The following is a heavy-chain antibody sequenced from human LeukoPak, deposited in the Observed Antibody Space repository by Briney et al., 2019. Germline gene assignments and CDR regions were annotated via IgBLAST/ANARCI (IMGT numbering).Heavy chain of an antibody. Sequence: GASVKVSCKVSGYTLTELSMHWVRQAPGKGLEWMGGFDPEDGETIYAQKFQGRVTMTEDTSTDTAYMELSSLGSEDTAVYYCATGGEYSSSWYGFYDYWGQGTLVTVSS. CDR3: ATGGEYSSSWYGFYDY. CDR2: FDPEDGET. CDR1: GYTLTELS. V-gene: IGHV1-24*01. D-gene: IGHD6-13*01. J-gene: IGHJ4*02.